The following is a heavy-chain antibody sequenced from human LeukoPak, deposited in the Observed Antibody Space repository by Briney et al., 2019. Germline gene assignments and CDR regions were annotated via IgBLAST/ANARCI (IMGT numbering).Heavy chain of an antibody. Sequence: GGSLRLSCAASGFTFSNCAMHWVRQAPGKGLEWVAVIANDGSFKYYADSVKGRFTISRDNSKSTMSLQMNSLRPEDTAMYYCARELSSWDYWGQGTLVTVSS. CDR1: GFTFSNCA. J-gene: IGHJ4*02. CDR2: IANDGSFK. V-gene: IGHV3-30*01. CDR3: ARELSSWDY. D-gene: IGHD1-26*01.